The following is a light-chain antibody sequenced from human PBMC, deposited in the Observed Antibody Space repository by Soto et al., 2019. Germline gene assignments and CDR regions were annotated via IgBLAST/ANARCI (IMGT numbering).Light chain of an antibody. CDR3: SSYAGSNIV. V-gene: IGLV2-8*01. Sequence: QSALTQPPSASGSPGQSVTISCTGTSSDVGGYNYVSWYQQHPGKAPKLMIYEVSKRPLGVPDRFSGSRSGNTASLTVSGLQAEDEADYYCSSYAGSNIVFGGGTKLTVL. J-gene: IGLJ2*01. CDR1: SSDVGGYNY. CDR2: EVS.